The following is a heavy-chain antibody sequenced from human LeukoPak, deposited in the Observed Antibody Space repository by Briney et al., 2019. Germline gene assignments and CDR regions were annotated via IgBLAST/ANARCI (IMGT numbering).Heavy chain of an antibody. Sequence: RGSLRLSCAASGFTFSSYAMHWVRQAPGKGLEWVAVISYDGSNKYYADSVKGRFTISRDNSKNTLYLQMNSLRAEDTAVYYCARAGAARHTYYYYYGMDVWGQGTTVTVSS. CDR2: ISYDGSNK. CDR3: ARAGAARHTYYYYYGMDV. D-gene: IGHD2-15*01. J-gene: IGHJ6*02. CDR1: GFTFSSYA. V-gene: IGHV3-30*04.